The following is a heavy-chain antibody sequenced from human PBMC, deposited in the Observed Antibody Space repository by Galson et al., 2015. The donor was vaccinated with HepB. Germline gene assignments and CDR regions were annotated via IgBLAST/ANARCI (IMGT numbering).Heavy chain of an antibody. CDR1: GGTFSSYG. CDR2: IIPTFGIA. D-gene: IGHD6-13*01. CDR3: VRDNMGRIAAAVPNWFDP. Sequence: SVKVSCKASGGTFSSYGISWVRQAPGQGLEWMGGIIPTFGIANYAHKFQGRVTITADESTSTAYMELSSLRSEDTAVYYCVRDNMGRIAAAVPNWFDPWGQGTLVTVSS. J-gene: IGHJ5*02. V-gene: IGHV1-69*13.